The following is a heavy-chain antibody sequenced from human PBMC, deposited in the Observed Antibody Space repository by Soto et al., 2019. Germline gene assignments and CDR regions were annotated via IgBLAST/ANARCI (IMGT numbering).Heavy chain of an antibody. Sequence: SETLSLTCAVYGGSFSGYYWSWIRQPPGKGLEWIGEINHSGSTNYNPSLKSRVTISVDTSKNQFSLKLSSVTAADTAVYYCAGGEMTQDYWGQGTLVTVSS. J-gene: IGHJ4*02. CDR1: GGSFSGYY. V-gene: IGHV4-34*01. CDR3: AGGEMTQDY. CDR2: INHSGST.